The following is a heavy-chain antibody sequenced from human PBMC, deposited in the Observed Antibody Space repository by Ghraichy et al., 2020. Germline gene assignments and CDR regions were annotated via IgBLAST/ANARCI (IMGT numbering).Heavy chain of an antibody. CDR2: IYYSGST. Sequence: SETLSLTCTVSGGSISSYYWSWIRQPPGKGLEWIGYIYYSGSTNYNPSLKSRVTISVDTSKNQFSLKLSSVTAADTAVYYCARGATGYYFDYWGQGTLVTVSS. D-gene: IGHD5-24*01. J-gene: IGHJ4*02. V-gene: IGHV4-59*01. CDR3: ARGATGYYFDY. CDR1: GGSISSYY.